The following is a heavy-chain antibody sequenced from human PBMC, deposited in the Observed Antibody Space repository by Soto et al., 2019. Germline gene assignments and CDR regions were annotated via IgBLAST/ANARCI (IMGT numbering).Heavy chain of an antibody. Sequence: ASVKVSSKASGYSFTCYYMHWLRQAPGQGLDGMGWINPNSGGTNYAQKFQGWVTMTRDTSISTAYMELSRLRSDDTAVYYCARIAAAGTSDAFDIWGKGTMVTVSS. CDR2: INPNSGGT. V-gene: IGHV1-2*04. CDR3: ARIAAAGTSDAFDI. J-gene: IGHJ3*02. D-gene: IGHD6-13*01. CDR1: GYSFTCYY.